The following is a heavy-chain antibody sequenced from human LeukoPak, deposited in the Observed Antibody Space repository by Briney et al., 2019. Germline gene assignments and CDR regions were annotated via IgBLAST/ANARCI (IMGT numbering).Heavy chain of an antibody. Sequence: GASVKVSCKASGGTFSSYAISWVRQAPGQGLEWMGWISTYNGNTEYAQQFQGRVTMTTDTSTSTAYMELRSLRSDDTAVYYCARDPPHSSGPNSPCFEYWGQGTLVTVSS. CDR1: GGTFSSYA. J-gene: IGHJ4*02. D-gene: IGHD6-19*01. CDR2: ISTYNGNT. V-gene: IGHV1-18*01. CDR3: ARDPPHSSGPNSPCFEY.